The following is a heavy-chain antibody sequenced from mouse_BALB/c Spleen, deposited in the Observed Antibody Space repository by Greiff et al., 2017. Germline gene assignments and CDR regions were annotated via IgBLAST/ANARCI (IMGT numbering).Heavy chain of an antibody. D-gene: IGHD2-10*02. Sequence: EVQLQQSGTVLARPGASVKMSCKASGYTFTSYWMHWVKQRPGQGLEWIGAIYPGNSDTSYNQKFKGKAKLTAVTSTSTAYMELGSLTNEDSAVYYCTTVYGNYLPWFAYWGQGTLVTVSA. CDR3: TTVYGNYLPWFAY. CDR1: GYTFTSYW. CDR2: IYPGNSDT. J-gene: IGHJ3*01. V-gene: IGHV1-5*01.